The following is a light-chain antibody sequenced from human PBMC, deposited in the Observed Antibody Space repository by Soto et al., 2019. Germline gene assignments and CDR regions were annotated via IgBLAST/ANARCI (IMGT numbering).Light chain of an antibody. Sequence: DIVMTQSPDSLAESLGERATINCKSSQSILYTPNNNNYLAWFQQKPGQPPRLLIYWASTRESGVPDRFSGSGSGTDFTLTISSLQAEDVAVYYCQQYYNTFPTFGQGTKVEIK. V-gene: IGKV4-1*01. CDR1: QSILYTPNNNNY. J-gene: IGKJ1*01. CDR3: QQYYNTFPT. CDR2: WAS.